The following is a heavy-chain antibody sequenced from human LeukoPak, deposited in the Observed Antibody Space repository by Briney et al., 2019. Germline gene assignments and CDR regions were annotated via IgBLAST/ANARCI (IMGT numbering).Heavy chain of an antibody. CDR3: ASWKNYYGMDV. J-gene: IGHJ6*02. D-gene: IGHD1-1*01. CDR2: IWYDGSNK. V-gene: IGHV3-33*01. Sequence: GRSLRLSCAASGFTFSSYGMHWVRQAPGKGLEWVAVIWYDGSNKYYADSVKGRFTISRDNSKNTLYLQMNSLRAEDTAVYYCASWKNYYGMDVWGQGTTVTVSS. CDR1: GFTFSSYG.